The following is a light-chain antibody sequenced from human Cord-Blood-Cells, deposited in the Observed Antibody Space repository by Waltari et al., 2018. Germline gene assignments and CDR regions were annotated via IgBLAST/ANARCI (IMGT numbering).Light chain of an antibody. CDR2: GNS. J-gene: IGLJ2*01. V-gene: IGLV1-40*01. Sequence: QSVLTQPPSVSGAPGQRVTISCTGSSSNIGAGYDVHRYQPLPGTDPKLLIYGNSNRPSGVPDRFSGSKSGTSASLAITGLQAEDEADYYWQSYDSSLSGSVVFGGGTKLTVL. CDR3: QSYDSSLSGSVV. CDR1: SSNIGAGYD.